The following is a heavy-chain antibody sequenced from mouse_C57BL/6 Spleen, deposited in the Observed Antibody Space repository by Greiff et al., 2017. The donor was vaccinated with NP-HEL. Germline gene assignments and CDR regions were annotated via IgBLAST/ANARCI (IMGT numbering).Heavy chain of an antibody. CDR3: ARTTGGYFDV. CDR2: IYPGDGDT. J-gene: IGHJ1*03. D-gene: IGHD1-1*01. CDR1: GYAFSSSW. V-gene: IGHV1-82*01. Sequence: VQLVESGPELVKPGASVKISCKASGYAFSSSWMNWVKQRPGKGLEWIGRIYPGDGDTNYNGKFKGKATLTADKSSSTAYMQRSSLTSEDSAVYFCARTTGGYFDVWGTGTTVTVSS.